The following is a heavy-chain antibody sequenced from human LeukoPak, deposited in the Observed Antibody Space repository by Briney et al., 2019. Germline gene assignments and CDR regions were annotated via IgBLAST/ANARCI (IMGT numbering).Heavy chain of an antibody. V-gene: IGHV4-4*07. CDR2: VYTSGST. D-gene: IGHD1-26*01. J-gene: IGHJ4*02. CDR1: GGSITNYY. Sequence: SETLSLTCTVSGGSITNYYWSYIRQPAGKALEWIGRVYTSGSTNYNPSLKSRVTMSIDTSKNQFSLRLTSVTAADTAVYYCARGEEVGTMTIDYWGQGTLVTVSS. CDR3: ARGEEVGTMTIDY.